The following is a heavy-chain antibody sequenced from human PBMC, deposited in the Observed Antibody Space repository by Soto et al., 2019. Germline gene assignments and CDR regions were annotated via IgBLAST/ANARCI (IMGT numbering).Heavy chain of an antibody. V-gene: IGHV3-23*01. CDR1: GFTFSSYA. CDR3: AKDAALQGYWSSTSCYVY. Sequence: EVQLLESGGGLVQPGGSLRLSCAASGFTFSSYAMSWVRQAPGKGLEWVSAISGSGGSTYYADSVKGRFTISRDNSKNQLYLQMNSLRAEDTAVDYCAKDAALQGYWSSTSCYVYWGQGTLVIVSS. CDR2: ISGSGGST. D-gene: IGHD2-2*01. J-gene: IGHJ4*02.